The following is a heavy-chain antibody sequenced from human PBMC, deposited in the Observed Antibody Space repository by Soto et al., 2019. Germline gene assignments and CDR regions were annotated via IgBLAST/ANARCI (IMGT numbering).Heavy chain of an antibody. D-gene: IGHD2-15*01. V-gene: IGHV1-69*06. CDR1: GGTFSTYT. Sequence: GASVKVSGKASGGTFSTYTFSWVRQAPGQGLEWMGRIIPIFGTPYYAQKFQGRVTITADKSTSTVYMELSSLRSDDTAVYFCARGLECRGYCLDKPTWFAPWGQGTLVTVSS. CDR3: ARGLECRGYCLDKPTWFAP. J-gene: IGHJ5*02. CDR2: IIPIFGTP.